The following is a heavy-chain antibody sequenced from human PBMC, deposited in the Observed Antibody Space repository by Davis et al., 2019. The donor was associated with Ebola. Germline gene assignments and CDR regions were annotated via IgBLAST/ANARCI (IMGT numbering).Heavy chain of an antibody. Sequence: SLKISCATSGFKFDDYAMHWVRQAPGKGLEWVSGISWNSGSIGYADSVKGRFTISRDNAEKSLHLQINSLIPEDTALYYCGKSTQRGSYYAWYLDFWGQGTLVTVSS. CDR3: GKSTQRGSYYAWYLDF. V-gene: IGHV3-9*01. CDR2: ISWNSGSI. J-gene: IGHJ4*02. D-gene: IGHD1-26*01. CDR1: GFKFDDYA.